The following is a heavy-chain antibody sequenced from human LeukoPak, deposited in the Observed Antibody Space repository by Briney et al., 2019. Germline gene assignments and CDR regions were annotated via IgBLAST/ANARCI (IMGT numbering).Heavy chain of an antibody. CDR3: AREIVGGFNPGAY. V-gene: IGHV4-4*02. CDR2: IHRSGST. J-gene: IGHJ4*02. CDR1: PDSTTSNF. D-gene: IGHD1-14*01. Sequence: SETLSLTCTVSPDSTTSNFWSWVRQPPGKGLEWIGEIHRSGSTNYNPSLQSRVTISIDRSKDQIALELSSVTAADTAVYYCAREIVGGFNPGAYWGQGTLVTVSS.